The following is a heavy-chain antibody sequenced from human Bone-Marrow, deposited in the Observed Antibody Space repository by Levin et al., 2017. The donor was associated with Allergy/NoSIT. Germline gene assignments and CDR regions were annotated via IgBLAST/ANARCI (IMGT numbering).Heavy chain of an antibody. D-gene: IGHD2-2*01. Sequence: PGGSLRLSCVASGFTFSSYSMIWVRQAPGKGLEWVSYITTSTRTIYYADSVKGRFTVSRDNAKNSLYLQIDSLKVEDTAVYYCARVGGPGGYCSSTSCYGTYGMDVWGQGTTVTVSS. CDR2: ITTSTRTI. V-gene: IGHV3-48*01. J-gene: IGHJ6*02. CDR3: ARVGGPGGYCSSTSCYGTYGMDV. CDR1: GFTFSSYS.